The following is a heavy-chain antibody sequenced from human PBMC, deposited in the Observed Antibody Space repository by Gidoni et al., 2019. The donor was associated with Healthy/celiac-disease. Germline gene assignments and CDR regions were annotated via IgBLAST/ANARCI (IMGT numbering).Heavy chain of an antibody. CDR2: ISSSSSTI. CDR1: GFTFSSYS. J-gene: IGHJ4*02. V-gene: IGHV3-48*02. CDR3: ARVEVPYYYDSSGGDTHFDY. Sequence: EVQLVESGGGLVQPGGSLRLSCAASGFTFSSYSMNWVRQAPGKGLEWVSYISSSSSTIYYADSVKGRFTISRDNAKNSLYLQMNSLRDEDTAVYYCARVEVPYYYDSSGGDTHFDYWGQGTLVTVSS. D-gene: IGHD3-22*01.